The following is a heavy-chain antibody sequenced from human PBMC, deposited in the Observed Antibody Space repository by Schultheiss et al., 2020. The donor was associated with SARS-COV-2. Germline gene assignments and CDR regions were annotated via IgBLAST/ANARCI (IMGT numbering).Heavy chain of an antibody. Sequence: GGSLRLSCAASGFTFSDYYMSWIRQAPGKGLEWVGRIKSKTDGGTTDYAAPVKGRFTISRDDSKNSLYLQMNSLKTEDTAVYYCARDVGWFDPWGQGTLVTVSS. J-gene: IGHJ5*02. CDR2: IKSKTDGGTT. CDR3: ARDVGWFDP. CDR1: GFTFSDYY. V-gene: IGHV3-15*01.